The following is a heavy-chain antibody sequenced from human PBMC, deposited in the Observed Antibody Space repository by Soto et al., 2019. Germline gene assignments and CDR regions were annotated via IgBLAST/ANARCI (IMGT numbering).Heavy chain of an antibody. V-gene: IGHV4-61*01. D-gene: IGHD3-3*01. CDR2: IYYIGST. CDR1: GASVSSGSYY. J-gene: IGHJ4*02. CDR3: ARSIDYYDYVHD. Sequence: QVQLQESGPGLVKPSETLSLTCTVSGASVSSGSYYWSWIRQPPGKGLEWIGHIYYIGSTSYNPSLKSRVTMSVDTSKNQFSQKLTSVTAADTAVYFWARSIDYYDYVHDWCQGTLVTVSS.